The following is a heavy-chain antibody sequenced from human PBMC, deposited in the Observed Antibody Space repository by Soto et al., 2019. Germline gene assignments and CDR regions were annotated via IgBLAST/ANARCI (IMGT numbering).Heavy chain of an antibody. J-gene: IGHJ6*02. CDR2: IVVGSGNT. V-gene: IGHV1-58*01. D-gene: IGHD3-22*01. CDR1: GFTFTSSA. Sequence: SVKVSCKASGFTFTSSAVQWVRQARGQRLEWIGWIVVGSGNTNYAQKFQERATITRDMSTSTAYMELSSLRSEDTAVYYCAAGRNYYDSSGYSVPYYYGMDVWGQGTTVTVSS. CDR3: AAGRNYYDSSGYSVPYYYGMDV.